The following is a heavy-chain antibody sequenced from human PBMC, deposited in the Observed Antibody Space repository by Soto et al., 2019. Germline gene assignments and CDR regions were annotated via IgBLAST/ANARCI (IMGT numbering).Heavy chain of an antibody. V-gene: IGHV3-11*06. CDR1: GFTFSDYY. D-gene: IGHD1-26*01. CDR3: AGKQWEPSGNYYFDY. J-gene: IGHJ4*02. Sequence: GGSLRLSCATSGFTFSDYYMSWVRQAPGKGLEWVSYISSSSTYTNYADSVKGRFTISRDNAKNSLYLQMNSLGAEDTAVYYCAGKQWEPSGNYYFDYWGQGTLVTVSS. CDR2: ISSSSTYT.